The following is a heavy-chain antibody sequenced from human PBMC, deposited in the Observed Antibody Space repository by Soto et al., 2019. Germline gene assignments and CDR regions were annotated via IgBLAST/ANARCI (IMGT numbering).Heavy chain of an antibody. V-gene: IGHV1-69*12. Sequence: QVQLVQSGAEVKKPGSSVKVSCKASGGTFSSYAISWVRQAPGQGLEWMGGIIPIFGTANYAQKFQGRVTITADESTSTDYMELSSLRSEDTAVYYCARPSPDSLSIYYYYGMDVWGQGTTVTVSS. CDR3: ARPSPDSLSIYYYYGMDV. CDR2: IIPIFGTA. CDR1: GGTFSSYA. J-gene: IGHJ6*02. D-gene: IGHD2-2*01.